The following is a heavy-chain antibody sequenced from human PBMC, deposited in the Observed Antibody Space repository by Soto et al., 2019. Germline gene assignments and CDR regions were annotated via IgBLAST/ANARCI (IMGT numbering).Heavy chain of an antibody. Sequence: EVQLLESGGGLVQPGGSLRRSCAASGFTFSSYAMSWVRQAPGKGLEWVSIASSRGGSTYYADSVKGRFTISRDNSTHTLSLQLNSLRADDTALYYCAKAIYGSSHDAFEVWGQGTMVAASS. J-gene: IGHJ3*01. CDR1: GFTFSSYA. CDR3: AKAIYGSSHDAFEV. CDR2: ASSRGGST. V-gene: IGHV3-23*01. D-gene: IGHD3-10*01.